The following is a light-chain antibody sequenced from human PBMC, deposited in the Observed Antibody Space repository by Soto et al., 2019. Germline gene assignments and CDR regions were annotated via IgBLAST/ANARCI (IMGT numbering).Light chain of an antibody. CDR1: QSVTNSF. CDR3: QQYVLSPWA. Sequence: EIVLAQSPGTLYLSPGERATLSCRASQSVTNSFLAWYQHKPDQAPRLVIYGASRRDTCIPDRFTGSGSGTGLTVTISRLEPEDFAVYFCQQYVLSPWAFGQGTKVEI. V-gene: IGKV3-20*01. J-gene: IGKJ1*01. CDR2: GAS.